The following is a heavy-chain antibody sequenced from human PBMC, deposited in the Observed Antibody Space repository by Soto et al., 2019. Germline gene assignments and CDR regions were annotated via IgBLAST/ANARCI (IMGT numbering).Heavy chain of an antibody. J-gene: IGHJ5*02. CDR3: ARARGLSWDNWFDP. CDR1: GGNFSSYA. D-gene: IGHD6-13*01. V-gene: IGHV1-69*01. CDR2: IVPLFGTT. Sequence: QAQLVQSWAELKKPGSSVKVSCKASGGNFSSYAISWLRQAPGQGLEWMGGIVPLFGTTNYAQKFKGRLMITADESTTTAYMELSSLRFEDTAVYYCARARGLSWDNWFDPWGQGSPVTVSS.